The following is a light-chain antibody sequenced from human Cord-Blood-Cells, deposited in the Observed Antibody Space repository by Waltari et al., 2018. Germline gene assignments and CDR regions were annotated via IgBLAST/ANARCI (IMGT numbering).Light chain of an antibody. CDR3: NSRDSSGNHLV. V-gene: IGLV3-19*01. J-gene: IGLJ3*02. Sequence: SSELTQDPAVSVALGQTVRITCEGDSLRSYSASWYQQKPGQDLVLVIYGKNNRPSGIPDRFSGTRSGNTASLTTTGAQAEDEADYYCNSRDSSGNHLVFGGGTKLTVL. CDR2: GKN. CDR1: SLRSYS.